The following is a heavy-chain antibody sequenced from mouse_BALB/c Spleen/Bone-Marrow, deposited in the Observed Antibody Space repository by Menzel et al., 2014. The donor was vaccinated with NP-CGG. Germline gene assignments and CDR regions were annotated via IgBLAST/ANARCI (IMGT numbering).Heavy chain of an antibody. Sequence: VQLQQSGPELVKPGASMKISCKASGYSFTGYTMNWVEQSHGKNLEWIGLINPYNGGTSYNQKFKGKATLTVDKSSSTAYMELLSLTSEDSAVYYCARDYYGSSYGFAYWGQGTLVTVSA. D-gene: IGHD1-1*01. CDR1: GYSFTGYT. CDR2: INPYNGGT. V-gene: IGHV1-18*01. J-gene: IGHJ3*01. CDR3: ARDYYGSSYGFAY.